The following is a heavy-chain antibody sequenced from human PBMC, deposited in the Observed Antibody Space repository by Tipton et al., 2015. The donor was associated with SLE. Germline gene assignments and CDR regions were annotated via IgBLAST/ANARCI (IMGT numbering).Heavy chain of an antibody. CDR3: TRARGQQLPTDY. V-gene: IGHV3-74*01. Sequence: SLRLSCAASGFVFSSYWMHWVRQAPGKGLVWVARIKSDGSDTNYADSVRGRFTISRDNAKNTLYLQMNSLRAEDTPVYYCTRARGQQLPTDYWGQGTLVTVSS. CDR2: IKSDGSDT. CDR1: GFVFSSYW. J-gene: IGHJ4*02. D-gene: IGHD6-13*01.